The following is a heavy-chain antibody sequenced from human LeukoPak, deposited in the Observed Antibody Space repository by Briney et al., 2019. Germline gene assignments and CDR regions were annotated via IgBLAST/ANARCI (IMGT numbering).Heavy chain of an antibody. CDR1: GFTFSSYW. CDR2: INSDGSST. J-gene: IGHJ3*02. Sequence: GGSLRLSCAASGFTFSSYWMHWVRQAPGEGLVWVSRINSDGSSTSYADSVKGRFTISRDNARNTLYLQMNSLRAEDTAVYYCARPSGYYDSSVAFDIWGQGTMVTVSS. D-gene: IGHD3-22*01. V-gene: IGHV3-74*01. CDR3: ARPSGYYDSSVAFDI.